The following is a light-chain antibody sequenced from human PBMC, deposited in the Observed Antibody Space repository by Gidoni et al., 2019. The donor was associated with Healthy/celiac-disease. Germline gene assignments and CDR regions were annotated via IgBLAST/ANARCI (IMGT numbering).Light chain of an antibody. CDR1: QSVSSN. Sequence: IVMTQSPATLSVSPGERATLSCKASQSVSSNLAWYQQKPGQAPRLLIYGASTSATGIPARFSGSGSGTEFTLTISSLQSEDFAVYYCQQYNNWLYTFGQXTKLEIK. V-gene: IGKV3-15*01. CDR2: GAS. CDR3: QQYNNWLYT. J-gene: IGKJ2*01.